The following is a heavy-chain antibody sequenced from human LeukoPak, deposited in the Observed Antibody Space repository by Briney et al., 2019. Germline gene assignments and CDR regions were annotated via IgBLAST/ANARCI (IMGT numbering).Heavy chain of an antibody. D-gene: IGHD1-26*01. CDR3: ARDTGGALYSGSYQEFDY. Sequence: GASVKVSCKASGGTFSSYAISWVRQALGQGLEWMGRIIPILGTANYAQKFQGRVTITADESTSTAYMELSSLRSEDTAVYYCARDTGGALYSGSYQEFDYWGQGTLVTVSS. CDR1: GGTFSSYA. J-gene: IGHJ4*02. V-gene: IGHV1-69*11. CDR2: IIPILGTA.